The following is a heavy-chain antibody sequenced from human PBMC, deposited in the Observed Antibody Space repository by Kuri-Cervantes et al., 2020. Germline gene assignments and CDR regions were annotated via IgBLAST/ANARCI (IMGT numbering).Heavy chain of an antibody. J-gene: IGHJ3*02. D-gene: IGHD2-2*01. CDR1: GGSISSYY. CDR2: IYYSGST. CDR3: ARAPGSRGVVPAAFDI. V-gene: IGHV4-59*01. Sequence: SETLSLTCAVSGGSISSYYWSWIRQPPGKGLEWIGYIYYSGSTNYNPSLKSRVTMSVDTSKNQFSLKLSSVTAADTAVYYCARAPGSRGVVPAAFDIWGQGTMVTVSS.